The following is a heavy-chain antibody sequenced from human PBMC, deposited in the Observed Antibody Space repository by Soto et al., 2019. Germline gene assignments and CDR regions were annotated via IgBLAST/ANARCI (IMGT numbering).Heavy chain of an antibody. CDR1: GGSISSGDYY. CDR2: IYYSGST. V-gene: IGHV4-30-4*01. CDR3: ARGTYDFWSGYSNNWFDP. D-gene: IGHD3-3*01. Sequence: QVQLQESGPGLVKPSQTLSLTCTVSGGSISSGDYYWSWIRQPPGKGLEWIGYIYYSGSTYYNPSLKSRVTISVDTSKNQFSLKLSSVTAADTAVYYCARGTYDFWSGYSNNWFDPWGQGTLVTVSS. J-gene: IGHJ5*02.